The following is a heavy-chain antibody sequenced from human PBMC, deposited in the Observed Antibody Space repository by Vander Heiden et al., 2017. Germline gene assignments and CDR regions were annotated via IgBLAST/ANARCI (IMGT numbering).Heavy chain of an antibody. Sequence: QVQLQESGPGLVKPSETLSLTCTVSGGSISSYYWSWIRQPPGKGLEWIGYIYYSGSTNYNPSLKSRVTISVDTSKNQFSLKLSSATAADTAVYYCARDKVRGAFDPWGQGTLVTVSS. D-gene: IGHD3-10*01. V-gene: IGHV4-59*01. J-gene: IGHJ5*02. CDR2: IYYSGST. CDR3: ARDKVRGAFDP. CDR1: GGSISSYY.